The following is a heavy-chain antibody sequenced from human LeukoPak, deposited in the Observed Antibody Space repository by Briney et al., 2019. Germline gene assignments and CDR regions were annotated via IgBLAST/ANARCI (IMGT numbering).Heavy chain of an antibody. CDR1: GFTFSSYE. CDR2: ISSSGGTI. CDR3: ARIRMSMLRGDFDY. V-gene: IGHV3-48*03. J-gene: IGHJ4*02. D-gene: IGHD3-10*01. Sequence: GGSLRLSCAASGFTFSSYEMNWVRQAPGKGLEWVSYISSSGGTIYYADSVKGRFTISRDNAKNSLYLQMNSLRAEDTAVYYCARIRMSMLRGDFDYWGQGTLVTVSS.